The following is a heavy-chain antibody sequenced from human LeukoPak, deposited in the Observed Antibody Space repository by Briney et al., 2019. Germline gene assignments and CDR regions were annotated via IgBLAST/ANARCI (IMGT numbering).Heavy chain of an antibody. V-gene: IGHV3-48*03. J-gene: IGHJ4*02. CDR1: GFTFSSYE. Sequence: GGSLRLSCAASGFTFSSYELNWVRQAPGKGLEWVLYISGSATVIYYADSVKGRFTISRDNTKNSLFLQLSRLRAEDTAVYYCVREGVGYSYGYAYWGQGTLVTVSS. CDR2: ISGSATVI. D-gene: IGHD5-18*01. CDR3: VREGVGYSYGYAY.